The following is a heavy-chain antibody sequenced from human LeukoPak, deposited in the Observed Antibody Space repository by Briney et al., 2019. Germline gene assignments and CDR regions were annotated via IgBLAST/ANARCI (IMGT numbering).Heavy chain of an antibody. D-gene: IGHD6-19*01. V-gene: IGHV4-4*07. CDR1: GGSISSYY. Sequence: SETLSLTCTVSGGSISSYYWSRIRQPAGKGLEWIGRIYTSGSTNYNPSLKSRVTMSVDTSKNQFSLKLSSVTAADTAVYYCARLVSSGWSKSWFDPWGQGTLVTVSS. J-gene: IGHJ5*02. CDR3: ARLVSSGWSKSWFDP. CDR2: IYTSGST.